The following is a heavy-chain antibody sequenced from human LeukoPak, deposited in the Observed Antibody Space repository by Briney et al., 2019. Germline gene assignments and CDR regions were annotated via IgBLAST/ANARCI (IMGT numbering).Heavy chain of an antibody. Sequence: PGGSLRLSCAASGFTFSNAWMSWVRQAPGKGLEWVGNIKEDGSVKNYVDSVKGRLTISRDNAKSSLFLQMNNLRVEDTAVYYCVKDRGWNTFDYWGQGILVTVSS. D-gene: IGHD1/OR15-1a*01. CDR2: IKEDGSVK. CDR3: VKDRGWNTFDY. J-gene: IGHJ4*02. V-gene: IGHV3-7*01. CDR1: GFTFSNAW.